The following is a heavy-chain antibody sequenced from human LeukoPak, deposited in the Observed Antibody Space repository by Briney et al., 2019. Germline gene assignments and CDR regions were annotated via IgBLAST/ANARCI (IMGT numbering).Heavy chain of an antibody. CDR1: GFTFSSYW. CDR2: IKQDGSEK. V-gene: IGHV3-7*01. CDR3: ARDSHWNDTSFDI. Sequence: GGSLRLSCAASGFTFSSYWMSWVRQAPGKGLEWVANIKQDGSEKYYVDSVKGRFTISRDNAKNSLYLKMNSLRAEDTAVYYCARDSHWNDTSFDIWGQGAMVTVSS. J-gene: IGHJ3*02. D-gene: IGHD1-1*01.